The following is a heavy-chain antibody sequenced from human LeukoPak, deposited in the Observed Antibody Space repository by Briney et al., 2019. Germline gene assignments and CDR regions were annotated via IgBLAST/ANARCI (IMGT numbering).Heavy chain of an antibody. CDR1: GYTLTGYY. J-gene: IGHJ4*02. CDR2: INPNSGGT. CDR3: ASLNYYDSSGYYSVVDY. Sequence: ASVKVSCKASGYTLTGYYMHWVRQAPGQALEWMGWINPNSGGTHYAQKFQGRVTMTRDTSISTAYMELSRRSSDDAGVYYCASLNYYDSSGYYSVVDYWGQGTLVTVSS. V-gene: IGHV1-2*02. D-gene: IGHD3-22*01.